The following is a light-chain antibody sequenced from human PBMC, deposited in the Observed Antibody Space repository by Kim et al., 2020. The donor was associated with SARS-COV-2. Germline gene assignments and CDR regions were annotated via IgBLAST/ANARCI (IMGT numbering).Light chain of an antibody. Sequence: TAVGDRVTITCRASQGISNYLAWYQQKPGKVPKLLIYAASTLQSGVPSRFSGSGSGTDFTLTISSLQPEDVATYYCQKYNSAPSTFGGGTKVDIK. CDR2: AAS. CDR3: QKYNSAPST. J-gene: IGKJ4*01. V-gene: IGKV1-27*01. CDR1: QGISNY.